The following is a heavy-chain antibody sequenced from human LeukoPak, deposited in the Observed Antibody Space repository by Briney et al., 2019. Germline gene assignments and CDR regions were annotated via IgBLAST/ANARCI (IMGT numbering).Heavy chain of an antibody. CDR1: GITFSSHS. D-gene: IGHD2-2*01. CDR3: ARGIVVVPATAGH. V-gene: IGHV3-21*01. J-gene: IGHJ4*02. CDR2: ISSSSSYI. Sequence: GGSLRLSCAASGITFSSHSMNWVRQPPGKGLEWVSAISSSSSYIYYADSVKGRFTISRDNAKNSLYLQMNSLRAEDTAVYYCARGIVVVPATAGHWGQGTLVTVSS.